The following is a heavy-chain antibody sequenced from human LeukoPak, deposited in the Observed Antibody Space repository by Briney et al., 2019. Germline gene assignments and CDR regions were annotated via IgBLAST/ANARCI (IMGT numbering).Heavy chain of an antibody. J-gene: IGHJ4*02. CDR2: VYPGNSDT. D-gene: IGHD2-15*01. Sequence: GESLKISCKGSGYSFTTYWIDWVRQMPGKGLEWMGIVYPGNSDTRYSPSFQGEVTFSADKSMSTAYLQWSSLKASDTAVYYCARRRCSGGSCGYDYWGQGTLVTVSS. CDR1: GYSFTTYW. CDR3: ARRRCSGGSCGYDY. V-gene: IGHV5-51*01.